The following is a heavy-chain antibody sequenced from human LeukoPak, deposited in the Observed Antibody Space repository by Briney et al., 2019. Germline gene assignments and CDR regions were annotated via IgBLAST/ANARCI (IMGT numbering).Heavy chain of an antibody. V-gene: IGHV4-34*01. J-gene: IGHJ4*02. Sequence: SETLSLTCAAYGGSFSGYYWSWIRQPPGKGLEWIGEINHSGSTNYNPSLKSRVTISVDTSKNQFSLKLGSVTAADTAVYYCACSGSLYYFDYWGQGTLVTVSS. CDR2: INHSGST. CDR1: GGSFSGYY. D-gene: IGHD1-26*01. CDR3: ACSGSLYYFDY.